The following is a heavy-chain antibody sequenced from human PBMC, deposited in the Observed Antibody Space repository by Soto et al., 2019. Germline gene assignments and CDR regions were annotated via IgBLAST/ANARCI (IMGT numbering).Heavy chain of an antibody. CDR2: IYYSGST. CDR1: GFSISSGDYY. J-gene: IGHJ4*02. D-gene: IGHD2-15*01. V-gene: IGHV4-30-4*01. Sequence: PSETLSLTCPFSGFSISSGDYYWSWIRQPPGKGLEWIGYIYYSGSTYYNPSLKSRVTISVDTSKNQFSLKLSSVTAADTAVYYCARARGARYFDYWGQGTLVTVSS. CDR3: ARARGARYFDY.